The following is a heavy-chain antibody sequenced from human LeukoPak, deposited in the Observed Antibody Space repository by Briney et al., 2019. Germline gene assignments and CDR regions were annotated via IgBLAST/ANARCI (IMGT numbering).Heavy chain of an antibody. D-gene: IGHD2-2*01. J-gene: IGHJ4*02. CDR2: IIPIFGTA. V-gene: IGHV1-69*13. CDR1: GGTFSSYA. Sequence: SVKVSCTASGGTFSSYAISWVRQAPGHGLEWMGGIIPIFGTANYAQKFQGRVTITADESTSTAYMELSSLRSEDTAVYYCAVEREGYWGQGTLVTVSS. CDR3: AVEREGY.